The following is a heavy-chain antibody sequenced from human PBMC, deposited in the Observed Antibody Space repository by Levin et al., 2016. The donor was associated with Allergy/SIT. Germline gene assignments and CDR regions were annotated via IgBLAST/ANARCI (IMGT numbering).Heavy chain of an antibody. Sequence: GESLKISCAVSGFTFSNYVMNWVRQAPGKGLEWVSTIGTSDNTYYADSVKGRFTISRDNSRDTLYLQMNNLRADDTAVYYCAKDLLIDLSCDHWGQGTLVTVSS. CDR2: IGTSDNT. D-gene: IGHD3-22*01. CDR3: AKDLLIDLSCDH. CDR1: GFTFSNYV. V-gene: IGHV3-23*01. J-gene: IGHJ4*02.